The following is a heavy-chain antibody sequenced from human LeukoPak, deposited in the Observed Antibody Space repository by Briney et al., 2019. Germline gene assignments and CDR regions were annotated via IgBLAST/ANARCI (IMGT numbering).Heavy chain of an antibody. D-gene: IGHD1-26*01. CDR1: GFTFSSYS. V-gene: IGHV3-21*01. Sequence: GGSLRLSCAASGFTFSSYSMNWVRRAPGKGLEWVSSISSSSSYIYYADSVKGRFTISRDNAKNSLYLQMNSLRAEDTAVYYCAREWATTFDYWGQGTLVTVSS. CDR2: ISSSSSYI. CDR3: AREWATTFDY. J-gene: IGHJ4*02.